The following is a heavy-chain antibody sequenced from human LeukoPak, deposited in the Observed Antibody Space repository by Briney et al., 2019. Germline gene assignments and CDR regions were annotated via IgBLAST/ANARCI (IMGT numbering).Heavy chain of an antibody. CDR1: GFTFSTYG. CDR2: IWYDGSNR. CDR3: ARDPSWLGYFDY. D-gene: IGHD3-22*01. J-gene: IGHJ4*02. Sequence: PGRSLRLSCAASGFTFSTYGIHWVRQAPGKGLEWVALIWYDGSNRYYVDSAKGRFTISRDNSKKTVYLQMNSLRAEDTAVYYCARDPSWLGYFDYWGQGTLVTVAS. V-gene: IGHV3-33*01.